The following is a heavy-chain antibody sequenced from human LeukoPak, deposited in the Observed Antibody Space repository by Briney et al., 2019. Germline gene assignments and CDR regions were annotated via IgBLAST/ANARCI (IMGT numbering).Heavy chain of an antibody. CDR2: INSDGSAT. V-gene: IGHV3-74*01. J-gene: IGHJ6*02. CDR1: GFTFSGYW. CDR3: TRDHGLDV. Sequence: GGSLRLSCAASGFTFSGYWMSWVRQAPGKGLMWVSQINSDGSATSCADPVKGRCTISRDNAKNMLYLEMNSLRVEDTAVYFCTRDHGLDVWGQGTTVTVSS.